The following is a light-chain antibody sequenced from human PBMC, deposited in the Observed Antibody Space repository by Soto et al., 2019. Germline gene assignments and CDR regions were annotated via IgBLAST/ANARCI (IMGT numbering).Light chain of an antibody. Sequence: QSALTQPASVSGSPGQSITISCTGAGSDVGNFDYVSWYQQHPGKAPQLMIYAVSSRPSGISIRFSGSKSGNTASLTISGLEAEDEANYDCSSYTPTNTRTHLFGGGTKLTVL. CDR2: AVS. V-gene: IGLV2-14*01. J-gene: IGLJ3*02. CDR1: GSDVGNFDY. CDR3: SSYTPTNTRTHL.